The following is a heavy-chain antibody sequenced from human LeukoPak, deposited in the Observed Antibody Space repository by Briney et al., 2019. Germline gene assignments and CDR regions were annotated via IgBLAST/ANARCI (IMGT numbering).Heavy chain of an antibody. CDR2: ISPAGGNR. CDR3: ARVPRGLHGYFDP. J-gene: IGHJ5*02. CDR1: GYTFIDYN. V-gene: IGHV1-46*01. D-gene: IGHD3-22*01. Sequence: GASVKVSCKASGYTFIDYNIHWVRQAPGQRLEWMGMISPAGGNRMYAQEFQGRVSLTSDTSTTTVYMDASGLTSEDTAVYYCARVPRGLHGYFDPWGQGTLVSVSS.